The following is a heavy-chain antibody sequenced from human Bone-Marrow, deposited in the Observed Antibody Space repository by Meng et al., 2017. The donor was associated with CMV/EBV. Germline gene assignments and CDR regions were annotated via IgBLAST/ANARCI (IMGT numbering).Heavy chain of an antibody. CDR2: LNPNSGGT. CDR3: ARDFGYCTNGVCLTHHDFEY. J-gene: IGHJ4*02. CDR1: GYTFTGYY. V-gene: IGHV1-2*02. Sequence: ASVKVSCKASGYTFTGYYMHWVRQAPGRGLEWMGWLNPNSGGTNYAQKFQGRVTMTRDTSISPAYMELSRLRSDDTAVYYCARDFGYCTNGVCLTHHDFEYWGQGTLVTVSS. D-gene: IGHD2-8*01.